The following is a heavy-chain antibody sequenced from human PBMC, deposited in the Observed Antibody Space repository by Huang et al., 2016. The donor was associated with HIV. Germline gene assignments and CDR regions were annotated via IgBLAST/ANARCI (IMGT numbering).Heavy chain of an antibody. J-gene: IGHJ4*02. D-gene: IGHD6-13*01. V-gene: IGHV1-8*01. Sequence: QVQLVQSGAEVKQPGASVKISCKASGYTFTNYDINWVRQGAGQGLEGMGWMNPKSGNTGYTQRLQGRVTITRDTSISTAYMELSSLRSDDTAVYYCARGLFMGRDSSWWREDCFDYWGQGTLVIVSS. CDR1: GYTFTNYD. CDR2: MNPKSGNT. CDR3: ARGLFMGRDSSWWREDCFDY.